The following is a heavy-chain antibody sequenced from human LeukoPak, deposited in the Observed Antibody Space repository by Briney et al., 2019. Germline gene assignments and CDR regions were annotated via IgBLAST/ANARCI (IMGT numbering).Heavy chain of an antibody. CDR1: GGSISSYY. V-gene: IGHV4-59*01. Sequence: SETLSLTCTVSGGSISSYYWSWIRQPPGKGLEWIGYIYYSGSTNYNPSLKSRVTISVDTSKNQFSLKLSSVTAADTAVYYCARDDIGYSYDVWGQGTLVTVSS. CDR3: ARDDIGYSYDV. CDR2: IYYSGST. J-gene: IGHJ4*02. D-gene: IGHD5-18*01.